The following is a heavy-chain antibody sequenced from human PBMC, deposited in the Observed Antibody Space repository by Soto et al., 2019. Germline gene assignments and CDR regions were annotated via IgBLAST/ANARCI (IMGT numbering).Heavy chain of an antibody. CDR1: GYSFPDSY. Sequence: APVKVSCKASGYSFPDSYVNWVRQAPVEELEWMGRINPNGGGKNYAQKFEGWGTMTTDTSISTAYMELSRLNFYDTAVYDWARGEQRVHLDSCARGTLDPVSA. J-gene: IGHJ5*01. CDR2: INPNGGGK. V-gene: IGHV1-2*04. D-gene: IGHD6-25*01. CDR3: ARGEQRVHLDS.